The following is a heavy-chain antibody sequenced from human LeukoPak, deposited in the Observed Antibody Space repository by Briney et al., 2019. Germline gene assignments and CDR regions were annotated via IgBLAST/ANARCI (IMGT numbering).Heavy chain of an antibody. CDR2: ITGGHYAT. D-gene: IGHD4-17*01. CDR3: TKDPNGDYIGAFDP. V-gene: IGHV3-23*01. CDR1: GFSFA. Sequence: GGSLRLSCAASGFSFAMTWVRQAPGKGLEWVSSITGGHYATYDTDSVKGRFTISRGNAKNTLYLQMNSLRADDTAIYYCTKDPNGDYIGAFDPWGQGTLVTVSS. J-gene: IGHJ5*02.